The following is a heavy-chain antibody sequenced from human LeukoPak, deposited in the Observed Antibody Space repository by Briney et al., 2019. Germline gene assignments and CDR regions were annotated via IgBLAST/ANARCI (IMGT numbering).Heavy chain of an antibody. CDR1: GGSISSYY. CDR3: ARGMGNEDY. J-gene: IGHJ4*02. CDR2: IYYSGST. V-gene: IGHV4-59*01. Sequence: SETLSLTCTVSGGSISSYYWSWIRQPPGKGLEWIGYIYYSGSTNYNPSLKSRVTISVDTSKNQFSLKLSSVTAADTAVYYCARGMGNEDYWGQGTLVTASS. D-gene: IGHD1-26*01.